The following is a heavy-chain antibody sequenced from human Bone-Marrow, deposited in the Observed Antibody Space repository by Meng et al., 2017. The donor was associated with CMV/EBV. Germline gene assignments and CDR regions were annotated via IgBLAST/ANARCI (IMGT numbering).Heavy chain of an antibody. D-gene: IGHD3/OR15-3a*01. J-gene: IGHJ4*01. V-gene: IGHV4-61*02. CDR1: GDSIKSGANYY. CDR3: ARLVDVYLDPTSDN. Sequence: QVRLQESGPRLVKPSETLSLTCTVSGDSIKSGANYYWSWLRQPAGKGLEWIGRIHSSGSVDYNPSFRGRITIPLDTSQNQFSLRLNSVTAADTAVYFCARLVDVYLDPTSDNWGQGALVTVSS. CDR2: IHSSGSV.